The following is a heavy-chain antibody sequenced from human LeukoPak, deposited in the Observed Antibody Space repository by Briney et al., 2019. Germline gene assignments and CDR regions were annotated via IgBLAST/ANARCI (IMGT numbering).Heavy chain of an antibody. D-gene: IGHD4-23*01. Sequence: GRSLRLSCAASGFVFNDYAMHWVRQAPGKGLEWVAVVSYDGSYKYYADSVKGRFTISRDNAKNSLYLQMNSLRAEDTAVYYCARGPDYGGNSGYFDYWGQGTLVTVSS. CDR1: GFVFNDYA. CDR3: ARGPDYGGNSGYFDY. V-gene: IGHV3-30*03. J-gene: IGHJ4*02. CDR2: VSYDGSYK.